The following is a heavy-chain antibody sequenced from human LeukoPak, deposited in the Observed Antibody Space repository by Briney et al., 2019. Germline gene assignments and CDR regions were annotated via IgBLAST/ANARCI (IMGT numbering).Heavy chain of an antibody. D-gene: IGHD6-13*01. J-gene: IGHJ6*03. Sequence: SETLSLTCAVYGGSFSGYYWSWIRQPPGKGLEWIGEINHSGSTNYNPSLKSRVTISVDTSKNQFSLRLSSVTAADTAVYYCARETKTAAADYYYFYYYMDVWGKGTTVTISS. CDR1: GGSFSGYY. CDR3: ARETKTAAADYYYFYYYMDV. V-gene: IGHV4-34*01. CDR2: INHSGST.